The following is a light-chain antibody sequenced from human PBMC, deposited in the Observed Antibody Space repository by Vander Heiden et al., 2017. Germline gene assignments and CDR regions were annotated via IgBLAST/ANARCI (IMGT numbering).Light chain of an antibody. CDR3: QQYKSHPLT. V-gene: IGKV1D-16*01. CDR1: QAISNS. J-gene: IGKJ4*01. Sequence: DIQMPQSPSSLSASVGDRVTITCRASQAISNSLAWHQQKPGKAPKSLIYDASSLQSGVPSRFSGSGSGTEFTLTISSLQPEDFATYYCQQYKSHPLTFGGGTKVEIK. CDR2: DAS.